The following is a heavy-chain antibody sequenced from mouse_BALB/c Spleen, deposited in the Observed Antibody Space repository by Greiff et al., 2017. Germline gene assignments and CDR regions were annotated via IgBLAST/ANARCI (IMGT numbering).Heavy chain of an antibody. Sequence: EVQVVESGGGLVQPGGSRKLSCAASGFTFSSFGMHWVRQAPEKGLEWVAYISSGSSTIYYADTVKGRFTISRDNPKNTLFLQVTSLRSEDTAMYYCARDYYYFDYWGQGTTLTVSS. CDR2: ISSGSSTI. J-gene: IGHJ2*01. CDR3: ARDYYYFDY. D-gene: IGHD1-1*02. CDR1: GFTFSSFG. V-gene: IGHV5-17*02.